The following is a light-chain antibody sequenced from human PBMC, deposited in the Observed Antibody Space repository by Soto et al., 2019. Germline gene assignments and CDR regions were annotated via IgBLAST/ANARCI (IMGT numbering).Light chain of an antibody. J-gene: IGKJ5*01. Sequence: ELVLTQSPATLSLSPGERATLSCRASQSVGSYLAWYQQKHGQAPRLLIYDASNRATGIPARFSGSGSGTDFTLTISSLEPDDFAVYYCQQRSNWPAITFGQGTRLEIK. CDR2: DAS. CDR3: QQRSNWPAIT. V-gene: IGKV3-11*01. CDR1: QSVGSY.